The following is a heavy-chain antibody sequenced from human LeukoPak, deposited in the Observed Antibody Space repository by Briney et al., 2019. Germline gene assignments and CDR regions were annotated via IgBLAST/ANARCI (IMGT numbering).Heavy chain of an antibody. Sequence: PGGSLRLSCAASGFSFSSFEMNWVRQGPGKGLEWVSYISGSGTTIRYADSVKGRFTISRDNAKNSLYLQMNSLRAEDTAVYYCAKDLGRYRNNCFDYWGQGTLVTVSS. D-gene: IGHD1-26*01. CDR1: GFSFSSFE. V-gene: IGHV3-48*03. CDR3: AKDLGRYRNNCFDY. CDR2: ISGSGTTI. J-gene: IGHJ4*02.